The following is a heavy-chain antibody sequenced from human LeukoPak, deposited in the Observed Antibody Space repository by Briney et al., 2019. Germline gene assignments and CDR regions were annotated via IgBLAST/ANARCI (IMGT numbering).Heavy chain of an antibody. Sequence: SETLSLTCTVFGGSISSYYWNWIRQSPGKGVEWIAYMFYNVSTNYSPSLKSRVTISVDTSKNQFSLKLISVTAADTAVYSCARQGSGRAFDIWGQGTMVTVSS. CDR2: MFYNVST. V-gene: IGHV4-59*08. CDR1: GGSISSYY. J-gene: IGHJ3*02. CDR3: ARQGSGRAFDI.